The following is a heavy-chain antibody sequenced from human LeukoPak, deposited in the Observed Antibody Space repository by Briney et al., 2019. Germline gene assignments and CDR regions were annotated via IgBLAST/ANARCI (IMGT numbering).Heavy chain of an antibody. D-gene: IGHD3-10*01. CDR1: GFTLSSHW. V-gene: IGHV3-74*01. CDR2: INLDGSNT. J-gene: IGHJ3*01. Sequence: GGSLRLSCAASGFTLSSHWMHWVRQVPGRGPVWVSRINLDGSNTIYADSVKGRFTISRDNAKNTLHLQMSSLRAEDTALYYCARDRTDDVGRNYHPMFDLWGQGTMVTVSS. CDR3: ARDRTDDVGRNYHPMFDL.